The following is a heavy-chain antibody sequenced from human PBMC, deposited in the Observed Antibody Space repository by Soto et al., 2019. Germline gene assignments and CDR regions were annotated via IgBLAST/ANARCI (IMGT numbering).Heavy chain of an antibody. CDR1: GFTFDYYA. CDR2: ISWNSGSI. Sequence: ESGGDLVQPGRSLRLSCVASGFTFDYYAMHWVRQAPGKGLEWVSGISWNSGSIGYADSVNGRFTISRDNAKNSLYLEMNSLRPEDTALYYCTKEDLLRGYSGYGHFDSWGQGTRVTVSS. V-gene: IGHV3-9*01. D-gene: IGHD5-12*01. J-gene: IGHJ4*02. CDR3: TKEDLLRGYSGYGHFDS.